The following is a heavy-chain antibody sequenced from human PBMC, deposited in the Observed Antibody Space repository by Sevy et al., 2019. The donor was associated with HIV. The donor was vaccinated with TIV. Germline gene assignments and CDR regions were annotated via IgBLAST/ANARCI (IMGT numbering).Heavy chain of an antibody. CDR1: GFTFSSYW. V-gene: IGHV3-7*01. J-gene: IGHJ6*02. Sequence: GGSLRLSCAASGFTFSSYWMSWVRQAPGKGLEWVANIKQDGSEKYYVHSVKGRFTISRDNAKNSLYLQMNSLRAEDTAVYYCASLIGYCSSTSCRRDYYYYYGMDVWGQGTTVTVSS. CDR3: ASLIGYCSSTSCRRDYYYYYGMDV. CDR2: IKQDGSEK. D-gene: IGHD2-2*01.